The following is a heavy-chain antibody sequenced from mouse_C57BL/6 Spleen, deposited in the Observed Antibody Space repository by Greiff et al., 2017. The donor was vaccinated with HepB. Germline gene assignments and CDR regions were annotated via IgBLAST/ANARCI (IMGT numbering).Heavy chain of an antibody. V-gene: IGHV3-6*01. CDR2: ISYDGSN. CDR1: GYSITSGYY. CDR3: ARERPITTVVATDAMDY. Sequence: DVHLVESGPGLVKPSQSLSLTCSVTGYSITSGYYWNWIRQFPGNKLEWMGYISYDGSNNYNPSLKNRISITRDTSKNQFFLKLNSVTTEDTATYYCARERPITTVVATDAMDYWGQGTSVTVSS. J-gene: IGHJ4*01. D-gene: IGHD1-1*01.